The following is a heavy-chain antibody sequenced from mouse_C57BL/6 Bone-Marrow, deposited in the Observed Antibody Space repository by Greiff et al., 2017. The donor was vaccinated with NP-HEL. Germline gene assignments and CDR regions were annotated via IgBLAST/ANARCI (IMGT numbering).Heavy chain of an antibody. V-gene: IGHV3-6*01. D-gene: IGHD2-4*01. CDR1: GYSITSGYY. CDR2: ISYDGSN. Sequence: DVKLVESGPGLVKPSQSLSLTCSVTGYSITSGYYWNWIRQFPGNKLEWMGYISYDGSNNYNPSLKNRISITRDTSKNQFFLKLNSVTTEDTATYDCARDDDYDGFDYWGQGTTLTVSS. CDR3: ARDDDYDGFDY. J-gene: IGHJ2*01.